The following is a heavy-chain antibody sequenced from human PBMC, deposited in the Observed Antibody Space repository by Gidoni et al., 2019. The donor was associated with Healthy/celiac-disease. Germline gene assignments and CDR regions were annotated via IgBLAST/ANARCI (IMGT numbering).Heavy chain of an antibody. J-gene: IGHJ3*02. CDR2: ISWNSGSI. CDR1: GFTFDDYA. CDR3: AKDWSSGSYRADAFDI. D-gene: IGHD1-26*01. V-gene: IGHV3-9*01. Sequence: EVQLVESGGGLVQPGRSLRLSCAASGFTFDDYAMHWVRQAPGKGLEWVSGISWNSGSIGYADSVKGRFTISRDNAKNSLYLQMNSLRAEDTALYYCAKDWSSGSYRADAFDIWGQGTMVTVSS.